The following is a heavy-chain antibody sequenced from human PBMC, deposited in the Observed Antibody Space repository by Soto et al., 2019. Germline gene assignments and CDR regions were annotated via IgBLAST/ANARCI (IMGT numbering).Heavy chain of an antibody. CDR3: ARASSTRGYSYGYWFDP. Sequence: PSETLSLTCTVSGGSISSGGYYWSWIRQHPGKGLEWIGYIYYGGSTYYNPSLKSRVTISVDTSKNQFSLKLSSVTAADTAVYYCARASSTRGYSYGYWFDPWGQGTLVTVS. V-gene: IGHV4-31*03. CDR1: GGSISSGGYY. D-gene: IGHD5-18*01. CDR2: IYYGGST. J-gene: IGHJ5*02.